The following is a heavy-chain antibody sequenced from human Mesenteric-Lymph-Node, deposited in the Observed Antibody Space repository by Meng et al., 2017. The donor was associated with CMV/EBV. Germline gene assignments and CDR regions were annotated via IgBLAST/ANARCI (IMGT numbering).Heavy chain of an antibody. CDR3: ARGGFCTTTNCDSGRFDP. V-gene: IGHV3-7*04. CDR2: INQDGGEK. D-gene: IGHD2-2*02. J-gene: IGHJ5*02. CDR1: GLTFSNYW. Sequence: GESLKISCAASGLTFSNYWMNWVRQGPGKGLEWVANINQDGGEKYYVDPVKGRITISRDNAKTSMYLQMDSRTVEDTVGYYCARGGFCTTTNCDSGRFDPWGLGTLVTVSS.